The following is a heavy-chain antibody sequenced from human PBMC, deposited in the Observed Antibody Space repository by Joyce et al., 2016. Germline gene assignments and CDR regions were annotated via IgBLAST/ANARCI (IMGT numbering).Heavy chain of an antibody. D-gene: IGHD3-10*01. V-gene: IGHV3-7*01. J-gene: IGHJ4*02. CDR3: ARVRDYYGSGSQPLDY. Sequence: EVQLVESGGGLVQPGGSLRLSCAVSKFTFSNYWMSWVRQAPGKGLEWVANIKQDGSEKYYVDSVKGRFTISRDNAKNSLYLQMNSLRAEDTAVYYCARVRDYYGSGSQPLDYWGQGTLVTVSS. CDR2: IKQDGSEK. CDR1: KFTFSNYW.